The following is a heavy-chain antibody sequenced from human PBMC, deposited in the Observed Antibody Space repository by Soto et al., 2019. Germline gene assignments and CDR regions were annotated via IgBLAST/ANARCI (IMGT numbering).Heavy chain of an antibody. CDR3: AKETRDYYASSGQDY. Sequence: EVHLLESGGGLVQPGGSLKLSCAASGFTFSSYAMSWVRQAPGKGLEWVSTISGGGATTYYADSVRGRFTISRDNAKNTLDLQMISLRAEDTAIYYCAKETRDYYASSGQDYWGQGTLVTVSS. V-gene: IGHV3-23*01. CDR2: ISGGGATT. J-gene: IGHJ4*02. CDR1: GFTFSSYA. D-gene: IGHD3-22*01.